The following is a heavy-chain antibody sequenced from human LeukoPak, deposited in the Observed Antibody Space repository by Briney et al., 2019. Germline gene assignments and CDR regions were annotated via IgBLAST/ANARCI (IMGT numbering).Heavy chain of an antibody. CDR2: VYYSGTT. Sequence: PSETLSLTCTVSGGSFSSSSYYWGWIRQPPGKGLEWIGSVYYSGTTYYNPSLKSRVPISGDTSKNQFSLKLTSVSAADTAVYYCARQPKYYYGSGTSASDFWGQGTLVTVSS. V-gene: IGHV4-39*01. D-gene: IGHD3-10*01. J-gene: IGHJ4*02. CDR1: GGSFSSSSYY. CDR3: ARQPKYYYGSGTSASDF.